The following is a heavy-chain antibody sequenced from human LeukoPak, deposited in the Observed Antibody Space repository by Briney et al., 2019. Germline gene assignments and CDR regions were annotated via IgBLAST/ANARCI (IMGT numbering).Heavy chain of an antibody. Sequence: SETLSLTCTVSGGSISSSDDYWGWIRQPPGKGLEWIGAIYYSGNTDYNPSLKSRVTISVDTSKNQFSLKLNSVTAADTAVYYFASTVTTGCSDDWGQGTMVSVCS. J-gene: IGHJ4*02. V-gene: IGHV4-39*01. CDR3: ASTVTTGCSDD. CDR2: IYYSGNT. CDR1: GGSISSSDDY. D-gene: IGHD4-11*01.